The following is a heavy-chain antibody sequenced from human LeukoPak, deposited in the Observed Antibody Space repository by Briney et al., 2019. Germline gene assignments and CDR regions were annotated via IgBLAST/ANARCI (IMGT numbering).Heavy chain of an antibody. CDR2: IYYSGST. D-gene: IGHD1-26*01. CDR1: GGSISSYY. CDR3: ARHSGGGSYYEFDY. Sequence: SETLSLTCTVSGGSISSYYWSWIRQPPGKGLEWIGYIYYSGSTNYNPSLKSRVTISVDTSKNQFSLKLSSVTAADTAVYYCARHSGGGSYYEFDYWAREPWSPSPQ. V-gene: IGHV4-59*08. J-gene: IGHJ4*02.